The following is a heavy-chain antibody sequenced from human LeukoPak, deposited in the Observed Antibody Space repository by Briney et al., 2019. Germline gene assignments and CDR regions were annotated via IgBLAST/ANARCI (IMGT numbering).Heavy chain of an antibody. Sequence: GASVKVSCKASGYTFTGYYMHWVRQAPGQGLEWTGWINPNSGGTNYAQKFQGRVTMTRDTSISTAYMELSRLRSDDTAVYYCARDLDIVVVAAPNWFDPWGQGTLVTVSS. V-gene: IGHV1-2*02. CDR3: ARDLDIVVVAAPNWFDP. CDR1: GYTFTGYY. CDR2: INPNSGGT. J-gene: IGHJ5*02. D-gene: IGHD2-2*03.